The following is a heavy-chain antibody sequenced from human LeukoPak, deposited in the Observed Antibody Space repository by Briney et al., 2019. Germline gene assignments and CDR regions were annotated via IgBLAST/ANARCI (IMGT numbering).Heavy chain of an antibody. CDR2: INPNSGGT. CDR3: ARGARVVYSGWYFDY. D-gene: IGHD5-12*01. Sequence: ASVKVSCKASGYTFTGYYMHWVRQAPGQGLEWMGWINPNSGGTNYAQKFQGRVTMTRDTSISTAYMELSRLRSDDTAVYYCARGARVVYSGWYFDYWGQGTLVTVSS. J-gene: IGHJ4*02. V-gene: IGHV1-2*02. CDR1: GYTFTGYY.